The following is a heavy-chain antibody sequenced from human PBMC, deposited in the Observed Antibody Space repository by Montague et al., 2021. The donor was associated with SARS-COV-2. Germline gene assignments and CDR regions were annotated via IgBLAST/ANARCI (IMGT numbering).Heavy chain of an antibody. CDR1: GFTLYAYW. J-gene: IGHJ4*02. D-gene: IGHD3-10*01. Sequence: SLRLSCAASGFTLYAYWMNWVRQAPGKGLEWVANINYDGSETYYVGSVKGRFTISRDNANNALHLQMNNLRAADTAVYFCARNPHRTYFCGSGIYLLNHSFDYWGPGPLVTVSS. V-gene: IGHV3-7*01. CDR3: ARNPHRTYFCGSGIYLLNHSFDY. CDR2: INYDGSET.